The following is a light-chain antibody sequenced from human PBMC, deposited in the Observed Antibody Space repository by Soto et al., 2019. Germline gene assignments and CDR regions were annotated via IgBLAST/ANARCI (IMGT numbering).Light chain of an antibody. Sequence: EIVMTQSPDSLAVSLGERATINCKSSQSLLYSPNNKNYLAWFQQKPGQAPNLLIYWESIRESGVPDRFSGSGSGTDFTPTIGSVKAENVAVDYYQQYGDTPFTFGPGTKVDIQ. CDR2: WES. CDR1: QSLLYSPNNKNY. CDR3: QQYGDTPFT. J-gene: IGKJ3*01. V-gene: IGKV4-1*01.